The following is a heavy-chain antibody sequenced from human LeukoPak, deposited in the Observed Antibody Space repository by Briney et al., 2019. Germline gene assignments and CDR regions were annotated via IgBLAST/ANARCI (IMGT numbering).Heavy chain of an antibody. J-gene: IGHJ6*04. V-gene: IGHV1-18*01. D-gene: IGHD3-3*01. CDR3: ARIGGQLHGRDV. Sequence: ASVKVSCKASGYTFTAKGTAGGERPPDQGFEGMGWISAYNGNTNYAQKLQGRVTMTTDTSTSTAYMELRSLRSDDTAVYYCARIGGQLHGRDVWGKGTTVTVSS. CDR1: GYTFTAKG. CDR2: ISAYNGNT.